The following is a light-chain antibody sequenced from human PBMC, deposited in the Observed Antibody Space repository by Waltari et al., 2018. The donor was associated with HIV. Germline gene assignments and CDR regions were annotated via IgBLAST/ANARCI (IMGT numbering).Light chain of an antibody. CDR1: SSDVGSYNR. J-gene: IGLJ2*01. Sequence: QSALTQPPSVSGSPGQSVTISCTGTSSDVGSYNRVSWYQQPPGTATKLIIYEVSNRPSGAPDRFSGSKSSNTASLTISGLQAEDEADYYCSLYTSSIHVVFGGGTKLTVL. CDR3: SLYTSSIHVV. CDR2: EVS. V-gene: IGLV2-18*01.